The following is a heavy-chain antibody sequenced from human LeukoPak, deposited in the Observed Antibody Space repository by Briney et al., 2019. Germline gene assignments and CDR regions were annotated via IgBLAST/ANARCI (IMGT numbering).Heavy chain of an antibody. Sequence: ASGRVSCKASGYTLTNYYIHWVRQAAGQGLEWTGIINPNGGSTSYAQKFQGRVTMTRDTSTTTVYMELSSLRSEDTAFYYCAREGPYSDSSRSRFDFWGQGTLVTVSS. D-gene: IGHD6-6*01. V-gene: IGHV1-46*01. J-gene: IGHJ4*02. CDR3: AREGPYSDSSRSRFDF. CDR1: GYTLTNYY. CDR2: INPNGGST.